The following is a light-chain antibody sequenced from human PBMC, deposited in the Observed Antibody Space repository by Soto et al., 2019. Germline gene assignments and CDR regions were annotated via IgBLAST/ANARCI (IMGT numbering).Light chain of an antibody. V-gene: IGKV3-20*01. CDR2: DAS. J-gene: IGKJ1*01. Sequence: EIVLTQSPGTLSLSPGERATLSCWASQSVSSSYLAWYQHKPGQAPRLLIYDASSRATGIPDRFSGSGSGTDFTRNISRLEPEDLGVYYCQQYGSSPLTFGQGTKVEI. CDR1: QSVSSSY. CDR3: QQYGSSPLT.